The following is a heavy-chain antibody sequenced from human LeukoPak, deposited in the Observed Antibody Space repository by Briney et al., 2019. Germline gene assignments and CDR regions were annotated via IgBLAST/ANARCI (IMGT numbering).Heavy chain of an antibody. CDR2: INHSGST. CDR1: GGSFSGYY. Sequence: SETLSLTCAVYGGSFSGYYWSWIRQPPGKGLEWIGEINHSGSTNYNPSLKSRVTISVDTSKNQFSLKLSYVTAADTAVYYCTGNYYGSGSYADFDYWGQGTLVTVSS. J-gene: IGHJ4*02. CDR3: TGNYYGSGSYADFDY. D-gene: IGHD3-10*01. V-gene: IGHV4-34*01.